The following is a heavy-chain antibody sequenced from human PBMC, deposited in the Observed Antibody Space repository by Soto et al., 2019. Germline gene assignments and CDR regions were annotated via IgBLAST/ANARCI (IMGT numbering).Heavy chain of an antibody. Sequence: GYLRLSCAASGFTFSSYAMSWVRQAPGKGLDWVSTINDNGSNKYYADSVKGRFTISRDNTKNTLYLQMNSLRAEDTAVYYCASRYLEHCSSAWCSAPYDWWGQGTLVTVSS. D-gene: IGHD2-2*01. CDR1: GFTFSSYA. CDR3: ASRYLEHCSSAWCSAPYDW. CDR2: INDNGSNK. J-gene: IGHJ4*02. V-gene: IGHV3-23*01.